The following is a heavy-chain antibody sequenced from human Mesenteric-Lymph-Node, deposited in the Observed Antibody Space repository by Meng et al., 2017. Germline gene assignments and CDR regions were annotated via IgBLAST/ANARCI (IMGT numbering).Heavy chain of an antibody. V-gene: IGHV4-34*01. CDR3: ARGVDTYDILTGYYRGYYYGLDV. CDR2: INHYGST. D-gene: IGHD3-9*01. J-gene: IGHJ6*02. Sequence: SETLSLTCAVSGGSFNDYYWTWIRQPPGKGLEWIGEINHYGSTNYNPSLKSRLTISIDTSKNQFSLNLSSVTAADTAVYYCARGVDTYDILTGYYRGYYYGLDVWGQGTTVTVSS. CDR1: GGSFNDYY.